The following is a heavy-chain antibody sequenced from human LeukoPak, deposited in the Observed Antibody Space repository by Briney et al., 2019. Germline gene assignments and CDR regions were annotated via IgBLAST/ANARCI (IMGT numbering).Heavy chain of an antibody. Sequence: GSLRLSCVGSGFTFSTSWMHWVRQAPGKGPEYVAYINQDGSETNYVDSVKGRFTISRDNTRNSLFLQMYSLRDEDTAIYYCARWAGRCGGDCQSEDPWGLGTLVIVSS. V-gene: IGHV3-7*01. D-gene: IGHD2-21*02. CDR3: ARWAGRCGGDCQSEDP. CDR1: GFTFSTSW. CDR2: INQDGSET. J-gene: IGHJ5*02.